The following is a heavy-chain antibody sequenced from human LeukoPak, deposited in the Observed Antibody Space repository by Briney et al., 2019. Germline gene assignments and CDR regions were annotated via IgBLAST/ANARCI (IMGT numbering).Heavy chain of an antibody. CDR3: ARDRDCSGGSCYRYYYYGMDV. D-gene: IGHD2-15*01. CDR1: GFTFSSYG. J-gene: IGHJ6*02. V-gene: IGHV3-33*01. CDR2: IWYDGSNK. Sequence: GSLRLSCAXSGFTFSSYGMRWVRQAPGKGLEWVAVIWYDGSNKYYADSVKGRFTISRDNSKNTLYLQMNSLRAEDTAVYYCARDRDCSGGSCYRYYYYGMDVWGQGTTVTVSS.